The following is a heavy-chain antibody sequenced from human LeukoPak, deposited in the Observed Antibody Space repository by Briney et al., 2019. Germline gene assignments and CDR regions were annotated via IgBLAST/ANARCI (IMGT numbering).Heavy chain of an antibody. Sequence: GGSLRLSCAASGFTFSRYWMSWVRQAPGKGLEWVANINLDGSEKHYVDSVKGRFTISRDNAKNSLYLQMNSLSAEDTAVYYCAREEGVDGSGYYYVLGYWGQGTLVTVSS. CDR1: GFTFSRYW. CDR3: AREEGVDGSGYYYVLGY. D-gene: IGHD3-22*01. CDR2: INLDGSEK. J-gene: IGHJ4*02. V-gene: IGHV3-7*01.